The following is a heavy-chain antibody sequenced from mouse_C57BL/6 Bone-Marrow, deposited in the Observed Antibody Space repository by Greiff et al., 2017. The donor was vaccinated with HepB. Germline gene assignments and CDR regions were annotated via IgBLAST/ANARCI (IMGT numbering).Heavy chain of an antibody. V-gene: IGHV5-6*01. CDR3: ASPGGTTVVAHYYAMDY. J-gene: IGHJ4*01. CDR2: ISSGGSYT. Sequence: EVKLVESGGDLVKPGGSLKLSCAASGFTFSSYGMSWVRQTPDKRLEWVATISSGGSYTYYPDSVKGRFTISRDNAKNTLYLQMSRLKSEDTAMYYCASPGGTTVVAHYYAMDYWGQGTSVTVSS. CDR1: GFTFSSYG. D-gene: IGHD1-1*01.